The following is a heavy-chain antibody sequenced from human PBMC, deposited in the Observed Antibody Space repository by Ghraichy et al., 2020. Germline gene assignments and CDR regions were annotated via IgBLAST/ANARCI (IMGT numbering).Heavy chain of an antibody. J-gene: IGHJ6*02. CDR1: GFTFSNYA. CDR3: AKAIVVVITDPANYYHYGMDV. Sequence: GGSLRLSCAVSGFTFSNYAMSWVRQVPGQGLEWVSAISGTGDGTYYADSVKGRFTISRDNSKNTVYLQMDSLRAEDTALYYCAKAIVVVITDPANYYHYGMDVWGQGTTVTVSS. D-gene: IGHD3-22*01. CDR2: ISGTGDGT. V-gene: IGHV3-23*01.